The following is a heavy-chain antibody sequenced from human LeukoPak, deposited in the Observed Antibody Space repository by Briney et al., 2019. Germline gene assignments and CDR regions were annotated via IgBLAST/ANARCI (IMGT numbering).Heavy chain of an antibody. V-gene: IGHV3-23*01. Sequence: GGSLRLSCAASGFTFSSYAMSWVRQAPGKGLEWVSAISGSGGSTYYADSVKGRFTISRDNSKNTLYLQMNSLRAEDTAVYYCAKGALYYYGSGSYLFDYWGQGTPVTVSS. CDR2: ISGSGGST. D-gene: IGHD3-10*01. J-gene: IGHJ4*02. CDR1: GFTFSSYA. CDR3: AKGALYYYGSGSYLFDY.